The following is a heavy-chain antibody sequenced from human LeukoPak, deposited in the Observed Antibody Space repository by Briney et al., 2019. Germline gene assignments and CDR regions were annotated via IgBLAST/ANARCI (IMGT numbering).Heavy chain of an antibody. J-gene: IGHJ5*02. V-gene: IGHV3-23*01. CDR1: GFTFSSYA. CDR3: AKDEDFQNWFDP. CDR2: ISGSGGST. D-gene: IGHD3-3*01. Sequence: GGSLRLSCAASGFTFSSYAMSWVRQAPGKGLEWVSAISGSGGSTYYADSVKGRFTISRDNSKNTLYLQMNSLRAEDTAVCYCAKDEDFQNWFDPWGQGTLVTVSS.